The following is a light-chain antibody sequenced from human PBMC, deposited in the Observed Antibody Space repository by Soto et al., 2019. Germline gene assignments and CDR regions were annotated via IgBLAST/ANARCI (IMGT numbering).Light chain of an antibody. Sequence: AIRMTQSPSSISASTGDRVTITCRASQGISSYLAWYQQKPGKAPKLLIYAESTLQSGVPSRFSGSGSGTDFTLTISCLQSEDFATYYCQHRVFGPGTTLEIK. V-gene: IGKV1-8*01. CDR2: AES. J-gene: IGKJ3*01. CDR1: QGISSY. CDR3: QHRV.